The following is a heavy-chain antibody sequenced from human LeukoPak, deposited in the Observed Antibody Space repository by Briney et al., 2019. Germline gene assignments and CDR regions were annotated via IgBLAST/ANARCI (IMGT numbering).Heavy chain of an antibody. CDR1: GYSISSGYY. D-gene: IGHD3-16*01. J-gene: IGHJ4*02. CDR3: ARGPVLYYFDY. Sequence: SETLSLTCTVSGYSISSGYYWGWIRQPPGKGLEWIGSIYHSGSTYYNPSLKSRVTISVDTSKNQFSLKLSSVTAADTAVYYCARGPVLYYFDYWGQGTLVTVSS. V-gene: IGHV4-38-2*02. CDR2: IYHSGST.